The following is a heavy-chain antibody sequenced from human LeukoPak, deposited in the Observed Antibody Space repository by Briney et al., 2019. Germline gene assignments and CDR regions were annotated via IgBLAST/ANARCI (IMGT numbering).Heavy chain of an antibody. J-gene: IGHJ4*02. CDR2: ISSSXXXI. Sequence: GGSLRLSCAASGFTFSSYXXXXVRQAPGKGLEWISYISSSXXXIYXXDSVXXXXTXSRDDAMKSLYLQMNSLRVEDTAVYYCTRSLWDWGQGTLVTVSS. CDR1: GFTFSSYX. V-gene: IGHV3-48*03. D-gene: IGHD3-16*02. CDR3: TRSLWD.